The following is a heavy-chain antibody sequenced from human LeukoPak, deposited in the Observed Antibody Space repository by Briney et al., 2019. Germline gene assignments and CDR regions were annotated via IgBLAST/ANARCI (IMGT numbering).Heavy chain of an antibody. CDR2: ISNSGART. Sequence: PGGSLRLSCAASGFTFSDYATSWVRQAPGKGLEWVSGISNSGARTDYADSVKGRFTISRDNSKNTLYLQMNSLRAEDTAVYYCAKGRGWGSYFGIDPWGQGTLVTVSS. J-gene: IGHJ5*02. CDR3: AKGRGWGSYFGIDP. D-gene: IGHD3-16*01. CDR1: GFTFSDYA. V-gene: IGHV3-23*01.